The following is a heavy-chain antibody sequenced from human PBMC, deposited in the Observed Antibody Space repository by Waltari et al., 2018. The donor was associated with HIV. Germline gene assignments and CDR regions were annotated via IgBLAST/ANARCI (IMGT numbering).Heavy chain of an antibody. CDR1: GGSISSSNW. V-gene: IGHV4-4*02. Sequence: QVQLQESGPGLVKPSVTLDLTCAVSGGSISSSNWWTWVRQPPGKGLEWIGEVYPSGNTNYNPSLKSRVTISLDKSKNQFSLKLSSVTAADTAIYHCARDRAIVIVPAARSAFDIWGQGTMVTVSS. CDR3: ARDRAIVIVPAARSAFDI. CDR2: VYPSGNT. J-gene: IGHJ3*02. D-gene: IGHD2-2*01.